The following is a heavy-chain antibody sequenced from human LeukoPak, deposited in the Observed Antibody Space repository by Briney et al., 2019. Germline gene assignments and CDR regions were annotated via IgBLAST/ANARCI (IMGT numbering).Heavy chain of an antibody. CDR2: IYYSGST. CDR1: GGSISPFY. Sequence: SETLSLTCTVSGGSISPFYWSWIRQPPGKGLEWIGYIYYSGSTNYNPSLKSRVTISVDTSKNQFSLKLSSVTAADTDVYYCARRAPWYFDLWGRGTLVTVSS. CDR3: ARRAPWYFDL. J-gene: IGHJ2*01. V-gene: IGHV4-59*08.